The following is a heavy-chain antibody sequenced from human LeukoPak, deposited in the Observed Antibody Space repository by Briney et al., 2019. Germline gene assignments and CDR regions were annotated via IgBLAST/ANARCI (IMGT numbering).Heavy chain of an antibody. D-gene: IGHD5-18*01. CDR1: GGPFSGYY. J-gene: IGHJ4*02. V-gene: IGHV4-34*01. CDR3: ARDRGGYSYGIGY. Sequence: SETLSLTXAVYGGPFSGYYWSWIRQPPGKGVEWIGEINHSGSTNYNPSLKSRVAISVDTSKNQFSLKLSSVTAADTAVYYCARDRGGYSYGIGYWGQGTLVTVSS. CDR2: INHSGST.